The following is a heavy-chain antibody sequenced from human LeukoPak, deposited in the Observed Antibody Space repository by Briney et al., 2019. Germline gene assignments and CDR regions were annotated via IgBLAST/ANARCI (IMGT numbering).Heavy chain of an antibody. CDR2: IYHSGST. CDR3: AREGDSFYYDSSGALDY. Sequence: SETLSLTCTVSGYSISSGYYWGWIRPPPGKGLEWIGYIYHSGSTYYNPSLKSRVTISVDRSKNQFSLKLSSVTAADTAVYYCAREGDSFYYDSSGALDYWGQGTPVTVSS. D-gene: IGHD3-22*01. V-gene: IGHV4-38-2*02. CDR1: GYSISSGYY. J-gene: IGHJ4*02.